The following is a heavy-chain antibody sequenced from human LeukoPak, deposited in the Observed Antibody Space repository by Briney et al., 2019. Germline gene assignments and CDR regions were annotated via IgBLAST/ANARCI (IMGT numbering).Heavy chain of an antibody. CDR1: GGSISSSSYY. V-gene: IGHV4-39*01. CDR3: SRMSGMVVRGVIPDYYYMDV. D-gene: IGHD3-10*01. CDR2: IYYSGST. Sequence: PSETLSLTCTVSGGSISSSSYYWGWIRQPPGKGLEWIGNIYYSGSTYYNPSLKSRVTVSVDTSKNQFSLRLSSVTAADTAVYYCSRMSGMVVRGVIPDYYYMDVWGKGTTVTVSS. J-gene: IGHJ6*03.